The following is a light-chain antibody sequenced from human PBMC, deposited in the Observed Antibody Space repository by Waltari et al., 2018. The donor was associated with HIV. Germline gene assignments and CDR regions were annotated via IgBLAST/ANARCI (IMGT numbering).Light chain of an antibody. J-gene: IGLJ3*02. CDR3: SSYTGSSTLWV. V-gene: IGLV2-14*01. CDR2: EVS. Sequence: QSALTQPASVSGSPGQSITLPCTGTSSDVGRYKYVARYQHHPGKAPKLIVYEVSNRPSGVSNRFSGSKSGNTASLTISGLQAEDEADYYCSSYTGSSTLWVFGGGTKLTVL. CDR1: SSDVGRYKY.